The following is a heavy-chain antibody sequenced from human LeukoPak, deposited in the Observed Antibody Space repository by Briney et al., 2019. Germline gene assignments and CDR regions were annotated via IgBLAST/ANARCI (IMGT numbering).Heavy chain of an antibody. CDR3: ARDLRDNSMFFDC. CDR1: GYTFTDDY. J-gene: IGHJ4*02. CDR2: INPNSGDT. Sequence: VASVKVSCKASGYTFTDDYVHWVRQAPGQGPEWMGWINPNSGDTHYPQRFQGRVTLTSDTSISTAYMELSRLSPDDTAFYYCARDLRDNSMFFDCWGQGTLVTVSS. V-gene: IGHV1-2*02. D-gene: IGHD1-1*01.